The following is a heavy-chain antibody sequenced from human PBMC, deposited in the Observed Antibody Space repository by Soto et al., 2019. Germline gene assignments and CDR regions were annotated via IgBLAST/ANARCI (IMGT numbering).Heavy chain of an antibody. D-gene: IGHD2-15*01. Sequence: QVQLVESGGGLVKPGGSLRLSCAASGFTFSDYYMSWIRQAPGKGLEWVSYISSSSSYTNYADSVKGRFTISRDNAKNSLYLQMNSMRAEDTAVYYCARRGGTDPEPDYWGQGTLVTVSS. CDR3: ARRGGTDPEPDY. V-gene: IGHV3-11*06. J-gene: IGHJ4*02. CDR1: GFTFSDYY. CDR2: ISSSSSYT.